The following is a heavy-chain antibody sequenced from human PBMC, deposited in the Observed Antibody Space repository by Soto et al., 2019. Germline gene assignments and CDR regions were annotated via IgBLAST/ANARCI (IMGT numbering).Heavy chain of an antibody. D-gene: IGHD6-13*01. CDR3: ARSRAAAPPSVGMDV. Sequence: ASVKVSCNATGGTFSRNAISWVRQAPGQGLEWMGGIIPFFHAPNYAQKFQGRVTITADESTSIVFMEMSSLRFEDTAVYYCARSRAAAPPSVGMDVWGQVPTVTVS. J-gene: IGHJ6*02. CDR1: GGTFSRNA. CDR2: IIPFFHAP. V-gene: IGHV1-69*13.